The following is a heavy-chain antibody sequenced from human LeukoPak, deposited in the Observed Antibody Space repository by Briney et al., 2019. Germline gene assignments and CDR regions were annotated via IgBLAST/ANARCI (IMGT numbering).Heavy chain of an antibody. D-gene: IGHD3-22*01. CDR2: ISGSGGST. Sequence: GGSLRLSCAASGFTFNTYGMSWVRQAPGKGLEWVSAISGSGGSTYYAGSVKGRFTISRDNSKNTLYLQMNSLRAEDTAVYYCAKDPHYYDSPMGFDYWGQGTLVTVSS. CDR3: AKDPHYYDSPMGFDY. V-gene: IGHV3-23*01. J-gene: IGHJ4*02. CDR1: GFTFNTYG.